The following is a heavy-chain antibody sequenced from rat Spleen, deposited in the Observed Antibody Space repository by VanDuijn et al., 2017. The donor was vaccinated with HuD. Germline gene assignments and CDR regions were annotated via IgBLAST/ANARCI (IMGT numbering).Heavy chain of an antibody. CDR1: GFSLTRYH. J-gene: IGHJ2*01. V-gene: IGHV2S13*01. CDR3: TRNYAYYYDGSYHGGFDY. D-gene: IGHD1-12*02. Sequence: QVQLKESGPGLMQPSQTLSLTCIVSGFSLTRYHVHWVRQSPGKGLEWMAVIWSGGNTDYNSALKSRLSISRDTSKSQVFLKVNSLKTEDTGIYYCTRNYAYYYDGSYHGGFDYWGQGVMVTVSS. CDR2: IWSGGNT.